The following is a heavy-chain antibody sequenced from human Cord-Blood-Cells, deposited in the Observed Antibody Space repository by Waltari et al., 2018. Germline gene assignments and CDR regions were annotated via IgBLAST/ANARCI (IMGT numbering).Heavy chain of an antibody. V-gene: IGHV1-2*02. CDR3: ARRNYDFWSGYYYYYYMDV. J-gene: IGHJ6*03. Sequence: QVQLVQPGAEVKKPGASGKVSRQASGYTFTRHYMHWVRQAPGQAREWMGWINPNSGGTNYAQEFQGRVTMTRDTSISTAYMELSRLRSDDTAVYYCARRNYDFWSGYYYYYYMDVWGKGTTVTVSS. CDR1: GYTFTRHY. CDR2: INPNSGGT. D-gene: IGHD3-3*01.